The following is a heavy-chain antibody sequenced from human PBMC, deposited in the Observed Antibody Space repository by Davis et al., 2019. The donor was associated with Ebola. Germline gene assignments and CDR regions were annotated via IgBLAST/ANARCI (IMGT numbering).Heavy chain of an antibody. Sequence: GSLRLSCTVSGGSVSSGSYYWSWIRQPPGKGLEWVGYIYYSGTTHYNPSLKSRVTISVDTSKNHFSLKLNSVSAADTAVYYCARQSSVRAARHVFDYWGLGTLVTVSS. CDR1: GGSVSSGSYY. D-gene: IGHD6-6*01. V-gene: IGHV4-61*03. CDR3: ARQSSVRAARHVFDY. CDR2: IYYSGTT. J-gene: IGHJ4*02.